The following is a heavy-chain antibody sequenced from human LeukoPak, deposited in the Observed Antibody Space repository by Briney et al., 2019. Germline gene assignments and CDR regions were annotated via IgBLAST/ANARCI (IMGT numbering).Heavy chain of an antibody. CDR2: IYYSGST. J-gene: IGHJ6*03. V-gene: IGHV4-59*11. CDR1: GGSISSHY. CDR3: ARDFRDGDSVFYYYYMDV. D-gene: IGHD4-17*01. Sequence: SETLSLTCTVSGGSISSHYWSWIRQPPGKGLEWIGYIYYSGSTNCNPSLKSRGTISIDTSKNQFSLKLSSVTAADTAVYYCARDFRDGDSVFYYYYMDVWGKGATVTVSS.